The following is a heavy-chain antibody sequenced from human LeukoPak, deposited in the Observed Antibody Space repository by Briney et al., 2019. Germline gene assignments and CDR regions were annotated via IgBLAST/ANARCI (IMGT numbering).Heavy chain of an antibody. CDR3: AKAYYDFWSGYYSNPNWFDP. Sequence: PGGSLRLSCAASGFTFSSYAMSWVRQAPGKGLEWVSAISGSGGSTYYADSVKGRFTISRDNSKNTLYLQMNSLRAEDTAVYYCAKAYYDFWSGYYSNPNWFDPWGQGTLVTVSS. J-gene: IGHJ5*02. V-gene: IGHV3-23*01. CDR1: GFTFSSYA. D-gene: IGHD3-3*01. CDR2: ISGSGGST.